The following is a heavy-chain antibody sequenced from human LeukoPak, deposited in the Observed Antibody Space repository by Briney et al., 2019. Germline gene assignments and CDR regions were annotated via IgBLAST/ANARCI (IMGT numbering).Heavy chain of an antibody. Sequence: GASVKVSCKASGGTFSGYAISWVRQAPGQGLEWMGRIIPIFGTANYAQKLQGRVTMTTDTSTSTAYMELRSLRSDDTAVYYCARAGWGYYDSSGYPHYYYYYMDVWGKGTTVTVSS. D-gene: IGHD3-22*01. J-gene: IGHJ6*03. V-gene: IGHV1-69*05. CDR2: IIPIFGTA. CDR1: GGTFSGYA. CDR3: ARAGWGYYDSSGYPHYYYYYMDV.